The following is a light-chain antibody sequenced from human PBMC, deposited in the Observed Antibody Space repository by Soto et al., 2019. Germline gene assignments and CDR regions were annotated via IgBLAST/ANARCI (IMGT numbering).Light chain of an antibody. Sequence: QSALTQPPSVSGSPGQSVTISCTGTSSDVGNYNRVSWYQQPPGTAPKLMIYEVSNRPSGVPGRFSGSKSGNTASLTISGLQAEDEADYYCSSYTTTNTLVFGGGTKVTVL. J-gene: IGLJ2*01. CDR1: SSDVGNYNR. V-gene: IGLV2-18*02. CDR3: SSYTTTNTLV. CDR2: EVS.